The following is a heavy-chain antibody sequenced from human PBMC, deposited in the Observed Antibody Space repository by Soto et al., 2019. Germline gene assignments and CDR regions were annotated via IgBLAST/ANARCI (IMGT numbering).Heavy chain of an antibody. J-gene: IGHJ3*02. CDR2: ISYDGTNK. V-gene: IGHV3-30*18. CDR1: GFTFSSYG. Sequence: QVQLVESGGGVVQPGRSLRLSCAASGFTFSSYGMHWVRQAPGKGLEWLSVISYDGTNKIYADSVKGRFTISRDNSKNTLYLQMKSLRADDTAVYHCAKFRSSSWTQYAVDIWGNGTMVTVSS. D-gene: IGHD2-2*01. CDR3: AKFRSSSWTQYAVDI.